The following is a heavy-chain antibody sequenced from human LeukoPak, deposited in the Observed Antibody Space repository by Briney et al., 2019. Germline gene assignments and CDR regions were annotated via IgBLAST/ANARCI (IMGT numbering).Heavy chain of an antibody. Sequence: GGSLRLSCAASGFMFNIYWMSWVRQAPGKGPEWVANIKYDGSETYYADSVKGRFTISRDNARNSVYFQMNSLRVEDTAVYYCARVKYSYGFWDDWGQGTLVAVSS. J-gene: IGHJ4*02. CDR2: IKYDGSET. CDR1: GFMFNIYW. CDR3: ARVKYSYGFWDD. D-gene: IGHD3/OR15-3a*01. V-gene: IGHV3-7*01.